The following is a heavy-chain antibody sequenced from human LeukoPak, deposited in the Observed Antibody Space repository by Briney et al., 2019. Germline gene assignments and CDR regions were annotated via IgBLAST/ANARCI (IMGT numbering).Heavy chain of an antibody. CDR3: TTVGYSGYDFNY. J-gene: IGHJ4*02. CDR2: IKSKTHGGTT. V-gene: IGHV3-15*01. Sequence: NPGGSLRLSCAASGFTFSNAWMTWVRQAPGKGLEWLGRIKSKTHGGTTDYAAPVKGRFTISRDDSKNTLYLQMNSLKTKDTAVYYCTTVGYSGYDFNYWGQGTLVTVSS. CDR1: GFTFSNAW. D-gene: IGHD5-12*01.